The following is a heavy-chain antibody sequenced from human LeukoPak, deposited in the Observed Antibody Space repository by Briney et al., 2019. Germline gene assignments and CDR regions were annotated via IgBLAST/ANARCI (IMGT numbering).Heavy chain of an antibody. J-gene: IGHJ4*02. CDR2: INPSGGST. CDR1: GYTFTSYY. V-gene: IGHV1-46*01. Sequence: ASVKVSCKASGYTFTSYYMHWVRQAPGQGLEWMGIINPSGGSTSYAQKFQGRVTMTRDTSTSTVYMELSSLRSEDAAVYYCARAMGDYSNYFGLGYWGQGTLVTVSS. D-gene: IGHD4-4*01. CDR3: ARAMGDYSNYFGLGY.